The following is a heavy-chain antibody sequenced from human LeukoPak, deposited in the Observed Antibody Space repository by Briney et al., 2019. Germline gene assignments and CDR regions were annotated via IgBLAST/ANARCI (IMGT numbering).Heavy chain of an antibody. Sequence: GGSLRLSCAASGFTFSNAWMSWIRQAPGKGLEWVSYISSSSGTISYADSVKGRFNISRDNAKNSLYLQMNSLRAEDTAVYYCARDEEGGELPFDYWGQGTLVTVSS. J-gene: IGHJ4*02. CDR3: ARDEEGGELPFDY. D-gene: IGHD1-26*01. CDR1: GFTFSNAW. CDR2: ISSSSGTI. V-gene: IGHV3-48*01.